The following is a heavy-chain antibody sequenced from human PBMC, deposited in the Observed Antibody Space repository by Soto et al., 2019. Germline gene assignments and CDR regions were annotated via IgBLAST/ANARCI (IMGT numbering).Heavy chain of an antibody. CDR2: IYYSGST. CDR3: TRGGDPYKTGH. CDR1: GGSISSYY. Sequence: PSETLSLTCTVSGGSISSYYWSWIRQPPGKGLEWIGYIYYSGSTNYNPSLKSRVTMSVDTSKNQFSLKLTSVTTADTAIYYCTRGGDPYKTGHWGQGTLVTV. J-gene: IGHJ4*02. D-gene: IGHD2-21*01. V-gene: IGHV4-59*01.